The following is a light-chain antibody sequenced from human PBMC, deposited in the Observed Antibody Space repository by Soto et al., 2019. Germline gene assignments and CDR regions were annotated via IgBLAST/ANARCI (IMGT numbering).Light chain of an antibody. CDR3: QHYGASPYT. CDR2: AAS. J-gene: IGKJ2*01. V-gene: IGKV3-20*01. Sequence: EIVLTQSPGTLSLSPGERATLSCRASQSVTSTYFAWYQQKPGQAPRLLVYAASSRATGIPDRFGGCGSGTDFTLTISRLEPEDFAVYYCQHYGASPYTFGQGTKLEIK. CDR1: QSVTSTY.